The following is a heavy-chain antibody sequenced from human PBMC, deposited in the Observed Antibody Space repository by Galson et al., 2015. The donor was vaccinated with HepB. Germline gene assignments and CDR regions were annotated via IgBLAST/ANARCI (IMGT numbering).Heavy chain of an antibody. V-gene: IGHV3-73*01. CDR2: IRSKANSYAT. CDR3: TQQWLVLGNYYYGMDV. Sequence: SLRLSCAASGFTFSGSAVHWVRQASGKGLEWVGRIRSKANSYATAYAASVKGRFTISRDDSKNTAYLQMNSLKTEDTAVYYCTQQWLVLGNYYYGMDVWGQGTTVTVSS. D-gene: IGHD6-19*01. CDR1: GFTFSGSA. J-gene: IGHJ6*02.